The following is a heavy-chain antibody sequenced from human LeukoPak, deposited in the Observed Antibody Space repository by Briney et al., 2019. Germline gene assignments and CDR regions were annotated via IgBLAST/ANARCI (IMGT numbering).Heavy chain of an antibody. CDR2: IYPGDSDT. CDR1: GYDFTDYW. V-gene: IGHV5-51*01. J-gene: IGHJ6*02. D-gene: IGHD3-16*02. Sequence: GESLKISCKGSGYDFTDYWIGWVRQIPGRGLESMGIIYPGDSDTRYSPSLQGQVTLSADKSISTAYLQWSSLKASDTAIYYCARLQLSLYRSYYYGMDVWGQGTTVTVSS. CDR3: ARLQLSLYRSYYYGMDV.